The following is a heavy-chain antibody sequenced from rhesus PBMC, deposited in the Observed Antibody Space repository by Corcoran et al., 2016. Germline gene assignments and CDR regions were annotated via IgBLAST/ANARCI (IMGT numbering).Heavy chain of an antibody. CDR2: IDGSSGST. V-gene: IGHV4-165*01. CDR1: GYSISSNY. Sequence: QVQLQESGPGLVKPSETLSLTCAVSGYSISSNYWSWIRQPPGKGLEWIGYIDGSSGSTYYNPSLKSRVTISTDTSKNQFSLKLSSVTAADTAVYYCARDSVQFYFDYWGQGVLVTVSS. J-gene: IGHJ4*01. D-gene: IGHD5-24*01. CDR3: ARDSVQFYFDY.